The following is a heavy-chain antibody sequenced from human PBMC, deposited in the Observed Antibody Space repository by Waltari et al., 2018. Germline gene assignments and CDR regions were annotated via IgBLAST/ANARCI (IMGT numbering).Heavy chain of an antibody. CDR1: GFTFPNYG. CDR3: TRDPGYCTGGVCYTSFDY. CDR2: RNPGGREP. Sequence: EVQLVESGGGLVQPGGSLRLSCEASGFTFPNYGMTWVRQGPGKGLEGVANRNPGGREPYYVDSVNGRFTIARDNAKNSLYLQMNSLRAEDTAVYYCTRDPGYCTGGVCYTSFDYWAQGSLVTVSS. D-gene: IGHD2-8*02. J-gene: IGHJ4*02. V-gene: IGHV3-7*01.